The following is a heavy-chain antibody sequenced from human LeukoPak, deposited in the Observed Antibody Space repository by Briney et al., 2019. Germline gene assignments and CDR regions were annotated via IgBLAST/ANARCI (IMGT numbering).Heavy chain of an antibody. Sequence: GGSLRLSCAASEFSVGSNYMTWVRQAPGKGLEWVSLIYSGGSTYYADSVKGRFTISRDNAKNSLYLQMNSLRAEDTAVYYCATQSYGLFEYWGQGTLVTFSS. CDR2: IYSGGST. D-gene: IGHD3-10*01. V-gene: IGHV3-66*01. CDR1: EFSVGSNY. CDR3: ATQSYGLFEY. J-gene: IGHJ4*02.